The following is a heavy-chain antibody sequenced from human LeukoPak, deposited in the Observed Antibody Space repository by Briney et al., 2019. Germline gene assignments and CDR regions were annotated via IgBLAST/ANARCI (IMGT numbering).Heavy chain of an antibody. CDR1: GFTYSSYS. V-gene: IGHV3-48*04. CDR2: ITGGSSTIT. D-gene: IGHD6-13*01. CDR3: TRERGLIAPSGVDL. J-gene: IGHJ5*02. Sequence: GGSLRLSCAASGFTYSSYSMNWVRQARGKGLEWLSYITGGSSTITYYEDAEKGRFTTTRDNAKNTLYMQMNSLRGEDTAVYYCTRERGLIAPSGVDLWGQGTLVTVSS.